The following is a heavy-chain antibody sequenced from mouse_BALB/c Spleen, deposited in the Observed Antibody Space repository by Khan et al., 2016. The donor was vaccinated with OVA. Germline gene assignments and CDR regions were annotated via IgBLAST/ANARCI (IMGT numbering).Heavy chain of an antibody. CDR3: ERQDYYGYAMDY. V-gene: IGHV3-2*02. Sequence: EVQLQESGPSLVKPSQSLSLTCTVTGYSITSYYAWSWIRQFPGSQLECMGYISYSGATNYNPSLKSRVSFTRDTSDNQVFLQLNSVTTEETDTYFCERQDYYGYAMDYWGQGTSVTVSS. CDR1: GYSITSYYA. CDR2: ISYSGAT. D-gene: IGHD1-1*01. J-gene: IGHJ4*01.